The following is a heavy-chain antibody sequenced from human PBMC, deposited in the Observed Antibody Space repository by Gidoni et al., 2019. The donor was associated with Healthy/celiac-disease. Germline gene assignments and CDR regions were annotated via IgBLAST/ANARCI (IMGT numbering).Heavy chain of an antibody. CDR3: ARQSGDEGYYFDY. CDR1: CCSISSSSYS. J-gene: IGHJ4*02. V-gene: IGHV4-39*01. CDR2: IYYSGST. Sequence: QLQLQESGPGLVKPSETLSLTCTVPCCSISSSSYSWVWIRQPPGKGLEWIGGIYYSGSTYNNPSLKSRVTISVDTSKNQFSLKLSSVTAADTAVYYCARQSGDEGYYFDYWGQGTLVTVSS. D-gene: IGHD7-27*01.